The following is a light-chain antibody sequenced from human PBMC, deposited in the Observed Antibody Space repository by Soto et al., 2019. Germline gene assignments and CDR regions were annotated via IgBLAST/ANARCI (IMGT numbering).Light chain of an antibody. J-gene: IGLJ1*01. CDR2: EVS. CDR3: SSLTSSSTLYV. Sequence: QSALIQPASVSGSPGQSITISCTGTSSDVGGYYYASWYQQHPGKAPKLMIYEVSYRPSGVSNRFPGSKSGNTASLTISGLQAEDEADYYCSSLTSSSTLYVFGTGTKVTVL. V-gene: IGLV2-14*01. CDR1: SSDVGGYYY.